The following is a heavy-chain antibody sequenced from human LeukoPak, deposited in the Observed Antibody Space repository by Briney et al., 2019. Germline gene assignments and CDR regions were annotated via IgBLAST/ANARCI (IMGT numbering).Heavy chain of an antibody. CDR1: GGSISSYY. CDR2: IYYSGST. J-gene: IGHJ6*03. CDR3: ARLYWRYMDV. Sequence: PSETLSLTCIVSGGSISSYYWSWIRQPPGKGLEWIGYIYYSGSTNYNPSLKSRVTISVDTSKNQFSLKLSSVTAADTAVYYCARLYWRYMDVWGKGTTVTVSS. D-gene: IGHD1-1*01. V-gene: IGHV4-59*12.